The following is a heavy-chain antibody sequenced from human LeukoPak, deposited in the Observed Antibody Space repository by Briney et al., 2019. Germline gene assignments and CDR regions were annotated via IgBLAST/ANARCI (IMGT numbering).Heavy chain of an antibody. CDR2: ISGSGGST. CDR1: GFTFSSYA. Sequence: GGSLRLSCAASGFTFSSYAMSWVRQAPGKGLEWVSAISGSGGSTYYADSVKGRFTISRDNSKNTLYLQMNSLRAEDTAVYYCEKALPLRYFDWSSDNDAFDIWGQGTMVTVSS. J-gene: IGHJ3*02. CDR3: EKALPLRYFDWSSDNDAFDI. D-gene: IGHD3-9*01. V-gene: IGHV3-23*01.